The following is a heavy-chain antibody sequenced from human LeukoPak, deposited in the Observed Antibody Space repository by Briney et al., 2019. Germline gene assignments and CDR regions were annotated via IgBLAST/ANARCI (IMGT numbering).Heavy chain of an antibody. J-gene: IGHJ4*02. Sequence: ASVKVSCKASGYTFTSYYMHWVRQAPGQGLEWMGIINPSGGSTSYAQKFQGRVTMTRDMSTSTVYMELRRLRSEDTAVYYCARVCRVNYFDYWGQGTLVTVSS. D-gene: IGHD2-15*01. CDR3: ARVCRVNYFDY. V-gene: IGHV1-46*01. CDR2: INPSGGST. CDR1: GYTFTSYY.